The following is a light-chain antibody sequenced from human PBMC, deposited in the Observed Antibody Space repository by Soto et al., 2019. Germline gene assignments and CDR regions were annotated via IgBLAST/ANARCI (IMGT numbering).Light chain of an antibody. Sequence: EIVLTQSPATLSLSPGERATLSCRASQSVGTYFAWYQQKPGQAPRLLIYDSSNRATGIPARFSGSGSGTDFTLTISSLEPEDFXVXYCQQRSDWPSTFGGGTKVEIK. CDR3: QQRSDWPST. CDR1: QSVGTY. V-gene: IGKV3-11*01. J-gene: IGKJ4*01. CDR2: DSS.